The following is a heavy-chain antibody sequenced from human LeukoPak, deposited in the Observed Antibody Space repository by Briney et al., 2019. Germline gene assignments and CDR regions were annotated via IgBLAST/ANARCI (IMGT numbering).Heavy chain of an antibody. V-gene: IGHV1-18*01. J-gene: IGHJ4*02. CDR1: GYTFTSYG. D-gene: IGHD5-12*01. CDR3: ARELRWSFDY. Sequence: ASVKVSCKASGYTFTSYGISWVRQAPGQGLEWMGWISTNNGNTNYAQKLQGRVTMTTDTSTTTAYMELRSLTSDDTAVYYCARELRWSFDYWGQGTLVTVSS. CDR2: ISTNNGNT.